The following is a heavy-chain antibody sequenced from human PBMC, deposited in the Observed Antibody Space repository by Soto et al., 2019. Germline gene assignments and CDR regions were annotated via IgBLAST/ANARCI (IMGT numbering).Heavy chain of an antibody. CDR3: ARRWVVVPMIDY. CDR1: GGSVSSGNHY. Sequence: NPSETLSLTCTVSGGSVSSGNHYWSWIRQPPGKGLEWVGCVFNNGATTYNPSLKSRVTMSVDTSKNQFSLNLTSVTAADAAVYYCARRWVVVPMIDYWGQGTLVTVSS. J-gene: IGHJ4*02. D-gene: IGHD2-15*01. V-gene: IGHV4-61*01. CDR2: VFNNGAT.